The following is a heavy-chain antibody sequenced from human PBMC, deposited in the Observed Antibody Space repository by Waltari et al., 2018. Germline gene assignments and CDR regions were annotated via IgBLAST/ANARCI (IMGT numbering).Heavy chain of an antibody. CDR1: GFSFSGYA. CDR3: AKAIKGYNSAWFDY. V-gene: IGHV3-23*01. CDR2: RSGSGSTP. Sequence: EVQLLESGGGLVQPGGSLRLSCAASGFSFSGYAMSWVRQAPGKGLGWVATRSGSGSTPFYADSVKGRFTISRDNSRNTVFLQMNSLRAEETAVYYCAKAIKGYNSAWFDYWGQGTLVTVSS. J-gene: IGHJ5*01. D-gene: IGHD3-22*01.